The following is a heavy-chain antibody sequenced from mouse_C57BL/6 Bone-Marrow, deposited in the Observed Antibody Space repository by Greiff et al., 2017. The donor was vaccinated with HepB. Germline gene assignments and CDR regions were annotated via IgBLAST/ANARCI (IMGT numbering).Heavy chain of an antibody. J-gene: IGHJ4*01. Sequence: VQLQQSGGDLVKPGGSLKLSCAASGFTFSSYGMSWVRQTPDKRLEWVATISSGGSYTYYPDSVKGRFTISRDNAKNTLYLQMSSLKSEDTAMYYCARSLYYYGSSYYYYAMDYWGQGTSVTVSS. D-gene: IGHD1-1*01. CDR1: GFTFSSYG. CDR3: ARSLYYYGSSYYYYAMDY. V-gene: IGHV5-6*01. CDR2: ISSGGSYT.